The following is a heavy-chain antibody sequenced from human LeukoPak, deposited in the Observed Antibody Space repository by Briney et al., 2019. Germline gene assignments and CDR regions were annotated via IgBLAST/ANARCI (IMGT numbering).Heavy chain of an antibody. V-gene: IGHV3-23*01. Sequence: GGSLRLSCAASGFIFSNFAMSWVRQGPGKGLEWVSGIRTSGQSTYYADSVKGRFTISRDNVKNSLYLQMDGLRAEDTAMYYCARSSPGDYWGQGTLVTVSS. J-gene: IGHJ4*02. CDR1: GFIFSNFA. CDR3: ARSSPGDY. CDR2: IRTSGQST. D-gene: IGHD6-6*01.